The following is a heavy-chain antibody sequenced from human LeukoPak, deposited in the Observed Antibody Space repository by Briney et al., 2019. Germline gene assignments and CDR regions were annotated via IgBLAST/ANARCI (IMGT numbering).Heavy chain of an antibody. J-gene: IGHJ6*02. CDR1: GGSISSSSYY. CDR3: ASVGYCSGGSCYHNLQGPYYYYYGMDV. CDR2: IYYSGST. V-gene: IGHV4-39*07. Sequence: SETLSLTCTVSGGSISSSSYYWGWIRQPPGKGLEWIGSIYYSGSTYYNPSLKSRVTISVDTSKNQFSLKLSSVTAADTAVYYCASVGYCSGGSCYHNLQGPYYYYYGMDVWGQGTTVTVSS. D-gene: IGHD2-15*01.